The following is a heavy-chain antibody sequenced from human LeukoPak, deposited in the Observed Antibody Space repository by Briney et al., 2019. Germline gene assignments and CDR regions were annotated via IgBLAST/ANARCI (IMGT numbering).Heavy chain of an antibody. V-gene: IGHV1-2*02. CDR1: GYTFIAYN. D-gene: IGHD2-2*01. J-gene: IGHJ5*02. CDR3: ARGVGSSWFDP. Sequence: ASLKVSCKASGYTFIAYNIHWVRQAPGQGLEWMAWISPNSGDTNTAQKFQGRVTMTRDRSIGTAYLELSSLTSDDTAVYYCARGVGSSWFDPWGQGTLVTVSS. CDR2: ISPNSGDT.